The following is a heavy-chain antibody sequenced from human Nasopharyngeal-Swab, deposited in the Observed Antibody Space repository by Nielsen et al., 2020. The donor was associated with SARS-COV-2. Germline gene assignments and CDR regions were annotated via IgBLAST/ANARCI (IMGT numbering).Heavy chain of an antibody. V-gene: IGHV3-48*02. CDR1: GFTFSSYS. J-gene: IGHJ6*02. CDR2: ISSSSSTI. CDR3: ARGSGYDGYYYYGMDV. D-gene: IGHD5-12*01. Sequence: LSLTCAASGFTFSSYSMNWVRQAPGKGLEWVSYISSSSSTIYYADSVKGRFTISRDNAKNSLYLQMNSLRDEDTAVYYCARGSGYDGYYYYGMDVWGQGTTVTVSS.